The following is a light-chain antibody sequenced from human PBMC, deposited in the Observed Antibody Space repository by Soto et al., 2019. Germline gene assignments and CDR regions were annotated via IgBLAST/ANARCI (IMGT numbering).Light chain of an antibody. CDR3: QQSYSNSIT. J-gene: IGKJ5*01. CDR2: AAS. CDR1: QSISSH. Sequence: DIQMTQSPSSLSASIGYRITITCRASQSISSHLYWFQQKPGQAPKLLIYAASSLQSGVPSRFSGSGSGTDFTLTISSLQPEDFATYYCQQSYSNSITFGQGTRLEIK. V-gene: IGKV1-39*01.